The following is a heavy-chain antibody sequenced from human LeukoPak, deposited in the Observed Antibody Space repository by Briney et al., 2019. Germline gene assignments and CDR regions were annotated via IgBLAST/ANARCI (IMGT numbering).Heavy chain of an antibody. D-gene: IGHD5-12*01. CDR1: GFTFSSYW. Sequence: SGGSLRLSCAASGFTFSSYWMSWVRQAPGKGLEWVANIKQDGSEKYYVDSVKGRFTISRDNAKNSLYLQMNSLRAEDTAVYYCARDCGYSGYDWGSYYYYGMDVWGQGTTVTVSS. CDR3: ARDCGYSGYDWGSYYYYGMDV. J-gene: IGHJ6*02. CDR2: IKQDGSEK. V-gene: IGHV3-7*01.